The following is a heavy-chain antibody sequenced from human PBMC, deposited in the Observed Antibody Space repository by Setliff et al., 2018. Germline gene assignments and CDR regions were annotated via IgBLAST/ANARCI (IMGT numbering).Heavy chain of an antibody. CDR2: VSSSSIYM. D-gene: IGHD3-16*01. CDR1: GFSLSNHG. V-gene: IGHV3-21*05. Sequence: LRLSCAASGFSLSNHGMNWVRQAPGKGLEWISYVSSSSIYMFYADSVKGRFTISRDNAENSLYLQMNSLRAEDTAVYYCARDGGEYWGQGTLVTVSS. CDR3: ARDGGEY. J-gene: IGHJ4*02.